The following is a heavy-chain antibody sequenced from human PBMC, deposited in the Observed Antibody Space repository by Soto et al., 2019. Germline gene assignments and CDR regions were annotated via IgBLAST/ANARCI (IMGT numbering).Heavy chain of an antibody. CDR3: ARSRHGSGSYTHFYYGLDV. Sequence: QVQLVESGGGVVQPGRSLRLSCAAPGFTFISYAMHWVRQAPGKGLEWVAVISFDGSTEYYADSVKGRFTISRDNFKNTVYLQMNSLRSEDTAVYYCARSRHGSGSYTHFYYGLDVWGQGTTVTVSS. CDR2: ISFDGSTE. V-gene: IGHV3-30-3*01. J-gene: IGHJ6*02. D-gene: IGHD3-10*01. CDR1: GFTFISYA.